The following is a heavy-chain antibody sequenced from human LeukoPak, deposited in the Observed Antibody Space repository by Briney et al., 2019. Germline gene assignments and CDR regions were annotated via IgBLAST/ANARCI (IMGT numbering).Heavy chain of an antibody. CDR2: IYYSGNT. CDR3: ARGRRIRGWYVDY. D-gene: IGHD6-19*01. CDR1: GGSISSGSYH. Sequence: SETLSLTCTVSGGSISSGSYHWGWIRQPPEKGLEWIGSIYYSGNTYYNPSLKSRVTISVDTSKNQFSLKLSSVTAADTAVYYCARGRRIRGWYVDYWGQGTLVTVSS. J-gene: IGHJ4*02. V-gene: IGHV4-39*01.